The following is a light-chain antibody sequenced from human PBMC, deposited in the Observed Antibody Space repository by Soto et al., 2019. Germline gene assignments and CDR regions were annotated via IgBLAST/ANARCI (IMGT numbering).Light chain of an antibody. V-gene: IGKV3-15*01. J-gene: IGKJ4*01. CDR1: QSVSSN. CDR2: GVS. Sequence: ETVMTQSPVTLSVSPGERATLSCRASQSVSSNLAWYQQKPGQAPRLLIYGVSTRATDIPARFSGSGSGTEFTLTISSLQSEDFAVYYCQQYNNWPLTFGGGTKVEIK. CDR3: QQYNNWPLT.